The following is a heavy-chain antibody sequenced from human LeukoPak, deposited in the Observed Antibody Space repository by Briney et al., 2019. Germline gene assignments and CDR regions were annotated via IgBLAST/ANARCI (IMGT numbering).Heavy chain of an antibody. Sequence: GGSLRLSCAASGFTFSSYAMHWVRQAPGKGLEWVGRIKSKTDGGTTDYAAPVKGRFTISRDDSKNTLYLQMNSLKTEDTAVYYCTTDRITMIVVVIEYFQHWGQGALVTVSS. V-gene: IGHV3-15*01. D-gene: IGHD3-22*01. CDR2: IKSKTDGGTT. J-gene: IGHJ1*01. CDR1: GFTFSSYA. CDR3: TTDRITMIVVVIEYFQH.